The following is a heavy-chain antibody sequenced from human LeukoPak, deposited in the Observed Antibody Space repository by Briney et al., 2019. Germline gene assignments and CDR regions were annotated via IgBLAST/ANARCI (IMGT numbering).Heavy chain of an antibody. D-gene: IGHD4-17*01. CDR3: PKGGRDYRDSSGPD. J-gene: IGHJ4*02. Sequence: ASVKVSCKASGYTFISYYMHWVRQAPGQGLEWMGIINPSGGSTTYAQMFQGRVILTRDTSTRTVYMALYSLRSEVTAVYYCPKGGRDYRDSSGPDWGQGTLVTVSS. V-gene: IGHV1-46*01. CDR1: GYTFISYY. CDR2: INPSGGST.